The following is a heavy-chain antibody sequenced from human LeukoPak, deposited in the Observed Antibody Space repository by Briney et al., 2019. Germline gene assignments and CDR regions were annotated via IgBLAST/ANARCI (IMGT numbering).Heavy chain of an antibody. V-gene: IGHV4-61*02. Sequence: SQTLPLTCTVSGDSMSSGNYYWSWIRQPAGKGLEWIGRMYTSGSTNYNPSLKSRVIISVDTSKNQFSLQLNSVTAADTAVYYCARGVGTTNLDYWGQGTLVTVSS. CDR3: ARGVGTTNLDY. CDR1: GDSMSSGNYY. CDR2: MYTSGST. D-gene: IGHD1-26*01. J-gene: IGHJ4*02.